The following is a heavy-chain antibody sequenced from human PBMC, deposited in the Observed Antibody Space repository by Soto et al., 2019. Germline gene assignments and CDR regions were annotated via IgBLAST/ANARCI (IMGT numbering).Heavy chain of an antibody. D-gene: IGHD5-18*01. CDR3: AKDGCYTAMITIDY. Sequence: PGGSLRLSCAASGFTFSSYAMSWVRQAPGKGLEWVSAISGSVGSTYYSDSVKGRFTISRDNSKNTLYLQMKSLRSEDTAVYYCAKDGCYTAMITIDYWGQGSLVTVSS. J-gene: IGHJ4*02. CDR2: ISGSVGST. V-gene: IGHV3-23*01. CDR1: GFTFSSYA.